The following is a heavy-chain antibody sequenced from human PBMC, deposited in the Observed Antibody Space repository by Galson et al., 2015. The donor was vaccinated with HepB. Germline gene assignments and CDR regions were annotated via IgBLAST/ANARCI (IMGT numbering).Heavy chain of an antibody. Sequence: SLRLSCAASGFTFSDYYMSWIRQVPGKGLEWVSYISSSSSYTNYADSVKGRFTISRDNAKNSLYLQMNSLRAEDTAVYYCARRNSWYAGGHWFDPWGQGTLVTVSS. J-gene: IGHJ5*02. D-gene: IGHD6-13*01. CDR1: GFTFSDYY. V-gene: IGHV3-11*06. CDR3: ARRNSWYAGGHWFDP. CDR2: ISSSSSYT.